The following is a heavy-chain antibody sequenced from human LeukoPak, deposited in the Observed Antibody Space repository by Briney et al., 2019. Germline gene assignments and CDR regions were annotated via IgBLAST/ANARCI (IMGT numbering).Heavy chain of an antibody. V-gene: IGHV4-59*01. D-gene: IGHD3-22*01. CDR1: GGSISSYY. CDR3: ARDLLSYYDSSGYVLGY. CDR2: IYYSGST. J-gene: IGHJ4*02. Sequence: SETLSLTCTVSGGSISSYYWSWIRQPPGKGLEWIGYIYYSGSTNYNPSLKSRVTISVETSKNEFSLKLRSVTAADTAVYYCARDLLSYYDSSGYVLGYWGQGTLVTVSS.